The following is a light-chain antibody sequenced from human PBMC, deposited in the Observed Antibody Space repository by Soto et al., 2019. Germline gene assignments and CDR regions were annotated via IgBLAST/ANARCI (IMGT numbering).Light chain of an antibody. J-gene: IGLJ1*01. CDR2: DVS. CDR3: CSYAGSYTFVDV. V-gene: IGLV2-11*01. CDR1: SSDVGGYNY. Sequence: QSVLTQPRSVSGSPGQSVTISCTGTSSDVGGYNYVSWYQQHPGKAPKLMIYDVSKRPSGVPDRFSGSKSGNTASLTISGLQAEDEADYYCCSYAGSYTFVDVFGTGTKVTVL.